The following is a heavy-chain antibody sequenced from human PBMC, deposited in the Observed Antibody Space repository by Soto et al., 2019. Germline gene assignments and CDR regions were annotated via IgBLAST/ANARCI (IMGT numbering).Heavy chain of an antibody. CDR1: GFTFSSYA. J-gene: IGHJ6*03. CDR3: AKDRLTTANYYYYYMDV. V-gene: IGHV3-23*01. CDR2: ISGSGGGT. Sequence: GGSLRLSCAASGFTFSSYAMSWVRQAPGKGLEWVSAISGSGGGTYYADSVKGRFTISRDNSKNTLYLQMNSLRAEDTAVYYCAKDRLTTANYYYYYMDVWGKGTTVTVSS. D-gene: IGHD4-4*01.